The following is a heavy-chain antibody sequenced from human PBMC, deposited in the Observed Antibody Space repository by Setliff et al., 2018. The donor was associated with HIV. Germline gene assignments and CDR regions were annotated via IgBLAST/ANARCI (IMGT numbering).Heavy chain of an antibody. J-gene: IGHJ6*02. D-gene: IGHD2-21*02. CDR3: ARDYCGGDCYFPYYYYGMDV. CDR1: GGSISSSSYY. CDR2: IYYSGST. Sequence: PSETLSLTCTVSGGSISSSSYYWGWIRQPPGKGLEWIGSIYYSGSTYYNPSLKSRVTIPVDTSRNQFSLKLSSVTAADTAVYYCARDYCGGDCYFPYYYYGMDVWGQGTTVTVSS. V-gene: IGHV4-39*07.